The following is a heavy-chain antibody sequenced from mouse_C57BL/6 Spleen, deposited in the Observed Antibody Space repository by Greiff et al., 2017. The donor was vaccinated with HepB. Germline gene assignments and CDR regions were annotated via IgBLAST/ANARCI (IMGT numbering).Heavy chain of an antibody. D-gene: IGHD1-1*01. CDR3: ASSATEAWFAY. J-gene: IGHJ3*01. Sequence: QVQLQQSGAELAKPGASVKLSCKASGYTFTSYWMHWVKQRPGQGLEWIGYINPSSGYTRYNQKFKDKATLTADKSSSTAYMQLSSLTYEDSAVYYCASSATEAWFAYWGQGTLVTVSA. V-gene: IGHV1-7*01. CDR2: INPSSGYT. CDR1: GYTFTSYW.